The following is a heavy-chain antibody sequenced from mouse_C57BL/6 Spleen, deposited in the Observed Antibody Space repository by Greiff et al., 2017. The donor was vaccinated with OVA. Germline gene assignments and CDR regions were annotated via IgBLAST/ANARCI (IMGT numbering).Heavy chain of an antibody. J-gene: IGHJ3*01. V-gene: IGHV1-26*01. Sequence: EVQLQQSGPELVKPGASVKISCKASGYTFTDYNMNWVKQSHGKSLEWIGEINPNNGGTSYNQKFKGKATLTVDKSSSTAYMELRSLTSEDSAVYYCARPYYGSSYPRAWFAYWGQGTLVTVSA. CDR1: GYTFTDYN. D-gene: IGHD1-1*01. CDR2: INPNNGGT. CDR3: ARPYYGSSYPRAWFAY.